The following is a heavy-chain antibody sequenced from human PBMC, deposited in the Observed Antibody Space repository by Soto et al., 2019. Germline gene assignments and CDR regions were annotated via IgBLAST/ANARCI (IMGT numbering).Heavy chain of an antibody. V-gene: IGHV4-34*01. CDR2: INHSGST. CDR1: GESFSRYY. Sequence: SETLSLTCAIYGESFSRYYWSWIRQPPGEGLEWIGEINHSGSTNYNPSLKSRVTISVDTSRNQFSLKLSSVTAADTAVFYCARGLSITNSFYYYYAMDVWGQGTTVTVSS. CDR3: ARGLSITNSFYYYYAMDV. D-gene: IGHD2-8*01. J-gene: IGHJ6*02.